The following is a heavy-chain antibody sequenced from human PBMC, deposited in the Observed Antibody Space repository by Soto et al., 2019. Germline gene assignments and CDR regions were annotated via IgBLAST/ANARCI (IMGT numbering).Heavy chain of an antibody. D-gene: IGHD7-27*01. V-gene: IGHV4-30-4*01. Sequence: SETLSLTCSVSGDSISNLDYFWAWIRQPPGQALEYIGYIYKSATTYYNPSFESRVAISVDTSKSQFSPNVTSVTAADTAVYFCARGRYCLTGRCFPNWFDSWGQGALVTVSS. CDR3: ARGRYCLTGRCFPNWFDS. CDR2: IYKSATT. J-gene: IGHJ5*01. CDR1: GDSISNLDYF.